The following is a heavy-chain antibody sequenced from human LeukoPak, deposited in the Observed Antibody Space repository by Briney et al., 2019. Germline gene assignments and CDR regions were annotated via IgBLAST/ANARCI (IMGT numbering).Heavy chain of an antibody. D-gene: IGHD3-22*01. Sequence: GGSLRLSCAASGFSFSTYSMSWVRQAPGKGLEWVSAITRSSSSIYYADSVKGRFTISRDNAKKSVYLQMNSLRAEDTAVNYCVSELYFSDSSGLWGPGTMVTVSS. CDR2: ITRSSSSI. J-gene: IGHJ3*01. CDR3: VSELYFSDSSGL. CDR1: GFSFSTYS. V-gene: IGHV3-21*03.